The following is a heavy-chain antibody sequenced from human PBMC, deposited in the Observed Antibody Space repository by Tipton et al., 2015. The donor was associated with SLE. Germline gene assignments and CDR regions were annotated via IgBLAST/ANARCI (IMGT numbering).Heavy chain of an antibody. Sequence: GSLRLSCVASGFTFSDYSMHWVRLAPGKGLEWVSYISSSGSTIYYADSVKGRFTISRDNAKNSLYLQMNSLRAEDTAVYYCASLSTSGGSGMDVWGQGTTATVSS. V-gene: IGHV3-48*03. CDR3: ASLSTSGGSGMDV. J-gene: IGHJ6*02. D-gene: IGHD2-2*01. CDR2: ISSSGSTI. CDR1: GFTFSDYS.